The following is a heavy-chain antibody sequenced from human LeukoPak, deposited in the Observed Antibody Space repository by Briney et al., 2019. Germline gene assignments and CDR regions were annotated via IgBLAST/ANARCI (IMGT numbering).Heavy chain of an antibody. D-gene: IGHD3-22*01. J-gene: IGHJ5*02. Sequence: PSETLSLTCTVSGGSISGYYWSWIRQSPGKGLEWMGYIHYSGSTNYNPSLKSRVTISVDTSKNQFSLKLSSVTAADTAVYYCARGDSSGYYYAWFDPWGQGTLVTVSS. V-gene: IGHV4-59*12. CDR3: ARGDSSGYYYAWFDP. CDR2: IHYSGST. CDR1: GGSISGYY.